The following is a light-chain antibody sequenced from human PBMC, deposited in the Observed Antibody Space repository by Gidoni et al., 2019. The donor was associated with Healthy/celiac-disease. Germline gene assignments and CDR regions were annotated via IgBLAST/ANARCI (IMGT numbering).Light chain of an antibody. CDR3: QQYYSTPQT. Sequence: DIVMTQSPDSLAVSLGERATINCKSSQSVLYSSNNKNYLAWYQQKPGQPPKLLIDWASTRESGVPDRFSGSGSGTDITLTISSLQAEDVAVYYCQQYYSTPQTFGQGTKVEIK. V-gene: IGKV4-1*01. J-gene: IGKJ1*01. CDR2: WAS. CDR1: QSVLYSSNNKNY.